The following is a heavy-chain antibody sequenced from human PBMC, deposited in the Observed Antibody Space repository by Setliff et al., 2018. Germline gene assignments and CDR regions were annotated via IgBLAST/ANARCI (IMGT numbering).Heavy chain of an antibody. V-gene: IGHV4-34*01. Sequence: SETLSLTCGVSFSGSYWSWIRQPPGKGLEWIGETNHSGSTDSNPSLKSRVTISVDTSKNQFSLKLTSVTAADTAVYYCASGYCSGTSCYDYWGQGTLVTVSS. CDR1: FSGSY. CDR3: ASGYCSGTSCYDY. CDR2: TNHSGST. D-gene: IGHD2-2*01. J-gene: IGHJ4*02.